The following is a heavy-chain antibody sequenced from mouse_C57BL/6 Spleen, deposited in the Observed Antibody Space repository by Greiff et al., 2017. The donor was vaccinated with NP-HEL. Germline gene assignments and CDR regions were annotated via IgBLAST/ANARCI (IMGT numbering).Heavy chain of an antibody. CDR3: TRREGAYFDD. Sequence: QVQLQQSGAELVRPGASVTLSCKASGYTFTDYEMHWVKQTPVHGLEWIGAIDPETGGTAYNQKFKGKAILTADKSSSTAYMELRSLTSEDSAVYYCTRREGAYFDDWGQGTTLTVSS. V-gene: IGHV1-15*01. CDR2: IDPETGGT. J-gene: IGHJ2*01. CDR1: GYTFTDYE.